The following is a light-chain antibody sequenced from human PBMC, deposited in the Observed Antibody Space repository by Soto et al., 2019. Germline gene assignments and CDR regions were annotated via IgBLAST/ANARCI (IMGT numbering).Light chain of an antibody. CDR2: GSS. CDR3: QQYNNWPLT. Sequence: EIVMTQSPATLSVSLGERATLSCRASQSVSGNLAWFQQRPGQAPRLLIYGSSTRATGIPARFSGSKSVTEFTLTISSLQSEDFAVYYCQQYNNWPLTFGGGTKVEIK. CDR1: QSVSGN. J-gene: IGKJ4*01. V-gene: IGKV3-15*01.